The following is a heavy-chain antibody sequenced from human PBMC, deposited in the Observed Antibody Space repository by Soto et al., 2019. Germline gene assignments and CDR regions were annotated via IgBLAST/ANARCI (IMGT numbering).Heavy chain of an antibody. CDR3: ARDSVVRGVSAGMDV. J-gene: IGHJ6*02. CDR1: DYTFTNYD. D-gene: IGHD3-10*01. CDR2: ISAYNGDT. Sequence: ASVKVSCKASDYTFTNYDINWVRQAPGQGLEWMGWISAYNGDTNYAQKLQGRVTMTTDTSTSTAYMELRSLRSEDTAVYYCARDSVVRGVSAGMDVWGQGATVTVSS. V-gene: IGHV1-18*01.